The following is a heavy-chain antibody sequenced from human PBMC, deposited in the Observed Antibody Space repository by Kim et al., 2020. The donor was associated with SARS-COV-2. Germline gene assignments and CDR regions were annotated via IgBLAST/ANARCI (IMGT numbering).Heavy chain of an antibody. V-gene: IGHV3-21*01. CDR3: ARDELATQDAFDI. Sequence: YADSVKGGFTNSRDNAKNSLYRQMNSLGAEDTAVYYCARDELATQDAFDIWGQGTMVTVSS. D-gene: IGHD1-1*01. J-gene: IGHJ3*02.